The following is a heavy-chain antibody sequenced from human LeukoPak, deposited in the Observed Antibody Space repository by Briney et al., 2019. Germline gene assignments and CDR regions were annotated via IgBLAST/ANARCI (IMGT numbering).Heavy chain of an antibody. CDR2: INHSGST. V-gene: IGHV4-34*01. CDR1: GGSFSGYY. Sequence: SETLSLTCAVYGGSFSGYYWSWIRQPPGKGLEWIGEINHSGSTNYNPSLKSRVTISVDTSKNQFSLRLSSVTAADTAVYYCARQTGSGLFILPGGQGTLVTVSS. CDR3: ARQTGSGLFILP. J-gene: IGHJ4*02. D-gene: IGHD3/OR15-3a*01.